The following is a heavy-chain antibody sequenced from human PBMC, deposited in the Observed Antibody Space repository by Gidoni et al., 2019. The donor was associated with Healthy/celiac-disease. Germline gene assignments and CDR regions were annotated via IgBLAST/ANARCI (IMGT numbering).Heavy chain of an antibody. Sequence: QLQLQESGSGLVKPSPPLSLPCAVSCGSISSGGHSWSWIRQPPGKGMEWNGYISHSGSTYYNPSLKSRVTISVDRSKNQFSLKLSSVTAADTAVYYCAKRGWYGEFDYWGQGTLVTVSS. D-gene: IGHD6-19*01. CDR1: CGSISSGGHS. CDR3: AKRGWYGEFDY. J-gene: IGHJ4*02. V-gene: IGHV4-30-2*01. CDR2: ISHSGST.